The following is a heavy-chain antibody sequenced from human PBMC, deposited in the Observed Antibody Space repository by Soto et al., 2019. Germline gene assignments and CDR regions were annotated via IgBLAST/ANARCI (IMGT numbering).Heavy chain of an antibody. CDR2: IHYSGST. CDR1: GGSISSGGYY. CDR3: SRDYSERCVDY. V-gene: IGHV4-31*03. J-gene: IGHJ4*02. D-gene: IGHD4-4*01. Sequence: SETLSLTCTVSGGSISSGGYYWSWIRQHPGKGLEWIGCIHYSGSTYYNPSLKSRVTISVDTSKNQFSLNLNSVTAADTAVYFCSRDYSERCVDYWGQGILVTVSS.